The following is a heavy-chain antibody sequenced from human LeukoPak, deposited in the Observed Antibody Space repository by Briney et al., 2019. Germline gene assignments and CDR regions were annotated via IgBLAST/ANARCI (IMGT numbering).Heavy chain of an antibody. CDR3: ARVYVEMGTIPYYYYGMDV. J-gene: IGHJ6*02. Sequence: GGSLRLSCAASGFTVSSNYMSWVRQAPGKGLEWVSVIYSGGSTYYADSVKGRFTISRDNSKNTLYLQMNSLRAEDTAVYYCARVYVEMGTIPYYYYGMDVWGQGTTVTVSS. CDR1: GFTVSSNY. D-gene: IGHD5-24*01. V-gene: IGHV3-53*01. CDR2: IYSGGST.